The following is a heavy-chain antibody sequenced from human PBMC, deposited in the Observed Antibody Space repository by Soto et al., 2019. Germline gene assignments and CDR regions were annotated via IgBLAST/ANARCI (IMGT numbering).Heavy chain of an antibody. CDR1: GFTFRDFT. Sequence: GGSLRLSCIASGFTFRDFTMNWVRQAPGKGLEWVAAISGSGGSTYYADSVKGRFTISRDNSKNTLYLQMNSLRAEDTAVYYCAKGAVVVTASDFDYWGQGTLVTVSS. CDR2: ISGSGGST. J-gene: IGHJ4*02. CDR3: AKGAVVVTASDFDY. D-gene: IGHD2-21*02. V-gene: IGHV3-23*01.